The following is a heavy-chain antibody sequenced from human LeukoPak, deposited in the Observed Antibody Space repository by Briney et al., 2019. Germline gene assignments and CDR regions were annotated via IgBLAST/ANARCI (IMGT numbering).Heavy chain of an antibody. Sequence: PGGSLRLSCAASGFTLSISWMHWVRQAPGKGLVWVSRIDPDGNTDYADSVKGRFTISRDNAKNTLYLQMNSLRAEDTAVYRCARDVRGQHDFWGQGALVTVSS. CDR1: GFTLSISW. V-gene: IGHV3-74*01. J-gene: IGHJ4*02. CDR3: ARDVRGQHDF. D-gene: IGHD3-10*02. CDR2: IDPDGNT.